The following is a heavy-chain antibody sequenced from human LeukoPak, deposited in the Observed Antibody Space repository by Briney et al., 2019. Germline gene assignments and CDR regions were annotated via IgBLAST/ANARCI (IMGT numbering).Heavy chain of an antibody. CDR1: GFTFSSYW. V-gene: IGHV3-7*01. Sequence: GGSLRLSCAASGFTFSSYWMSWVRQAPGEGVEWVANIKQDGSEKYYVDCVKGRFTISRDNSKNTLYLQMNSLRAEDTAVYYCARERYYGSGRGYNWCDPWGQGTLVTVSS. CDR2: IKQDGSEK. J-gene: IGHJ5*02. CDR3: ARERYYGSGRGYNWCDP. D-gene: IGHD3-10*01.